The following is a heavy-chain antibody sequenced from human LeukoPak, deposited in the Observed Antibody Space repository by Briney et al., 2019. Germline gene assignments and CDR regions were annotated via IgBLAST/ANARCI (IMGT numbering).Heavy chain of an antibody. D-gene: IGHD3-10*01. CDR3: VRASGSFDY. J-gene: IGHJ4*02. V-gene: IGHV3-33*01. CDR1: GFTFSDYG. CDR2: IWSDGSNK. Sequence: GGSLRLSCAASGFTFSDYGIHWVRQAPGKGLEWVAVIWSDGSNKYYADSVKGRFTISKDNSKKTLYLQMNSLRVEDTAVYYCVRASGSFDYWGQGTLVTVSS.